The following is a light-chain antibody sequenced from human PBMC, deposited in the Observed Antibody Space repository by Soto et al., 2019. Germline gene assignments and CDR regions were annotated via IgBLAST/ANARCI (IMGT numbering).Light chain of an antibody. CDR2: GSS. CDR1: QSVSNNY. J-gene: IGKJ2*01. CDR3: QQYGSSPPYT. V-gene: IGKV3-20*01. Sequence: EIVLTXSPGTLSLSPGERATLSCRASQSVSNNYLAWYQQKPGQAPRPLIFGSSDRATGIPDRFSGSGSGTDFTLTISRLEPEDFAVYYCQQYGSSPPYTFGQGTKLEIK.